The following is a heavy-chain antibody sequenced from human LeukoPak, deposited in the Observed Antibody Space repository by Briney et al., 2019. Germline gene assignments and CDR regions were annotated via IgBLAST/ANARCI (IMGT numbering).Heavy chain of an antibody. CDR1: GFTVTRNY. Sequence: PGGSLRLSCAASGFTVTRNYMSWVRQAPGKGLEWVSVIYSGGSTYYADSVKGRFTISRDNSKNTLYLQMNSLRAEDTAVYYCARERQYYFDYWGQGTLVTVSS. CDR2: IYSGGST. CDR3: ARERQYYFDY. J-gene: IGHJ4*02. V-gene: IGHV3-53*01.